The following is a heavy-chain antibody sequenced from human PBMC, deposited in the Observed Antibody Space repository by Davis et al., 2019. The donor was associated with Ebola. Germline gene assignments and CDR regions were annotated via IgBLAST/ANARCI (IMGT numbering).Heavy chain of an antibody. CDR3: ARVRVLRFLVGGMDV. V-gene: IGHV3-48*03. Sequence: PGGSLRLSCAASGFTFSSYEMNWVRQAPGKGLEWVSYISSSGSTIYYADSVKGRFTISRDNAKNSLYLQMNSLRAEDTAVYYCARVRVLRFLVGGMDVWGQGTTVTVSS. CDR1: GFTFSSYE. D-gene: IGHD3-3*01. CDR2: ISSSGSTI. J-gene: IGHJ6*02.